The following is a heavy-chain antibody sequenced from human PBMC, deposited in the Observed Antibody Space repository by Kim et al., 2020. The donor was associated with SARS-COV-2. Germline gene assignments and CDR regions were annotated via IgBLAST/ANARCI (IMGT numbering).Heavy chain of an antibody. J-gene: IGHJ5*02. Sequence: AQKFQGRVTMTRDTSISTAYMELSRLRSDDTAVYYCARRLIRPMGGNYPWGQGTLVTVSS. CDR3: ARRLIRPMGGNYP. D-gene: IGHD2-21*02. V-gene: IGHV1-2*02.